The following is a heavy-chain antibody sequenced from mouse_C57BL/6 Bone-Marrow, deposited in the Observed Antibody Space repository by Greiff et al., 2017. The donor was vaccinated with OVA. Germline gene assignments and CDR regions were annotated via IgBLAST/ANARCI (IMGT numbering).Heavy chain of an antibody. CDR2: IDPSDSYT. J-gene: IGHJ1*03. V-gene: IGHV1-59*01. CDR3: ARWALYGSSPYWYFDV. CDR1: GYTFTSYW. D-gene: IGHD1-1*01. Sequence: VKLQQPGAELVRPGTSVKLSCKASGYTFTSYWMHWVKQRPGQGLEWIGVIDPSDSYTNYNQKFKGKATLTVDTSSSTAYMQLSSLTSEDSAVYYCARWALYGSSPYWYFDVWGTGTTVTVSS.